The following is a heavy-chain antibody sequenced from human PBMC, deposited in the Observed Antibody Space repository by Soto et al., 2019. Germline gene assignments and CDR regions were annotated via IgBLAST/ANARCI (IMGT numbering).Heavy chain of an antibody. CDR2: ISSSGSTI. Sequence: GGSLRLSCAASGFIFSDYYMSWIRQATGKGLEWVSYISSSGSTIYYADSVKGRFTISRDNAKNSLYLQMNSLRAEDTAVYYCARTSGYHVRLQGGYLDPWGQGTLVTVSS. CDR1: GFIFSDYY. D-gene: IGHD3-3*01. J-gene: IGHJ5*02. CDR3: ARTSGYHVRLQGGYLDP. V-gene: IGHV3-11*01.